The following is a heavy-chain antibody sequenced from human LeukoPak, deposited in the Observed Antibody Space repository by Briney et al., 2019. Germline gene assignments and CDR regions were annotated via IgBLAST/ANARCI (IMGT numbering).Heavy chain of an antibody. J-gene: IGHJ4*02. CDR2: ISGSGGST. D-gene: IGHD3-3*01. V-gene: IGHV3-23*01. CDR1: GFTFSSYA. CDR3: AKDHYWSIDY. Sequence: GGSLRLSCAASGFTFSSYAMSWVRQAPGKGLEWVSAISGSGGSTFYADSVKGRFTISRDIAKNTLYLQMNSLRAEDTGVYYCAKDHYWSIDYWGRGTLVTVSS.